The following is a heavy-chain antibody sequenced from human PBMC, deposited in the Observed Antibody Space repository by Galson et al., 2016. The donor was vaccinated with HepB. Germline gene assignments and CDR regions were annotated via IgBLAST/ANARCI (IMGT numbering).Heavy chain of an antibody. CDR1: GGSISSSDW. J-gene: IGHJ3*02. CDR3: ARGPGRVVPNDAFDI. V-gene: IGHV4-4*02. Sequence: SETLSLTCAVSGGSISSSDWWSWVRQPPGQGLEWIGQIFHSGRVNYTPSLASRLTISIDTSNNYLSLRLTSVTAADTALYYCARGPGRVVPNDAFDIWGQGSMVTVSS. D-gene: IGHD2-2*01. CDR2: IFHSGRV.